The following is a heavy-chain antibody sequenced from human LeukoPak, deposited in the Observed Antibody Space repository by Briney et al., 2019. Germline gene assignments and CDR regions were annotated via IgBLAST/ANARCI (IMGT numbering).Heavy chain of an antibody. D-gene: IGHD1-26*01. CDR1: GGSISSGDYY. CDR3: ARGGSGSYRLDAFDI. J-gene: IGHJ3*02. Sequence: SETLSLTCTVSGGSISSGDYYWSWIRQPPGKGLEWIGYIYYSGSTYYNPSLKSRVTISVDRSKNQFSLKLSSVTAADTAVYYCARGGSGSYRLDAFDIWGQGTMVTVSS. V-gene: IGHV4-30-4*01. CDR2: IYYSGST.